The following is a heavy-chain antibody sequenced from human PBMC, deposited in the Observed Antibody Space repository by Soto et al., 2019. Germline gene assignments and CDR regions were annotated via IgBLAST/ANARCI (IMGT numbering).Heavy chain of an antibody. CDR2: IMPIFGTA. CDR3: ANWRATIPHFENYYNGMDI. CDR1: GGTFSSYA. V-gene: IGHV1-69*12. J-gene: IGHJ6*02. D-gene: IGHD3-9*01. Sequence: QVQLVQSGAEVKKPGASVKVSCKAAGGTFSSYAISWVRQAPGQGLEWMGGIMPIFGTADYAQKFQGRVTNTADESTSTAYMEPSSLRSEDTGVYYCANWRATIPHFENYYNGMDIWGHWTTVTVSS.